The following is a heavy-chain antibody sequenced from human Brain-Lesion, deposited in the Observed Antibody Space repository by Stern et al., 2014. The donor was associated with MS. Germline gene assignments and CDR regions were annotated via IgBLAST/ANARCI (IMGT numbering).Heavy chain of an antibody. J-gene: IGHJ4*02. CDR2: VKSRGDGGTT. CDR3: TTIGYSASRSGFFDF. V-gene: IGHV3-15*05. D-gene: IGHD5-18*01. CDR1: GFTFSNVW. Sequence: EVQLVESGGGLVKPGGSLRLSCAGSGFTFSNVWMNWVRQAPGKGLEWVARVKSRGDGGTTDYGAPGKGRFTISRDDSKNTLYLQIDNLRAEDTAVYYCTTIGYSASRSGFFDFWGQGTLVTVSS.